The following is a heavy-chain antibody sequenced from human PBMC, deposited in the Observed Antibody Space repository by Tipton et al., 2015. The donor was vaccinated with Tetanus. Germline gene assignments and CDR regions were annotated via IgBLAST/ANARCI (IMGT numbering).Heavy chain of an antibody. CDR1: GGSFSGYY. Sequence: TLSLTCAVYGGSFSGYYWSWIRQPPGKGLEWIGEINHSGSTNYNPSLKSRVTISVDTSKNQFSLKLSSVTAADTAVYYCARDLGITIFGVVSPFFGMDVWGQGTTVTVSS. V-gene: IGHV4-34*01. J-gene: IGHJ6*02. CDR3: ARDLGITIFGVVSPFFGMDV. CDR2: INHSGST. D-gene: IGHD3-3*01.